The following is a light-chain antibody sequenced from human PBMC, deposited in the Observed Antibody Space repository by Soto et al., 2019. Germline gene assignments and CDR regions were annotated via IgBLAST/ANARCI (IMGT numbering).Light chain of an antibody. V-gene: IGKV1-27*01. CDR1: QGISNF. CDR3: QKYNSAPSLT. J-gene: IGKJ4*01. CDR2: AAS. Sequence: DIQMTQSPSSLSASVGDRVTITCRASQGISNFLAWYQQRPGKVPKVLIYAASTLQSGVPARLSGSGSGTDFTLTISSLQPEDVATYYCQKYNSAPSLTFGGGTKVEIK.